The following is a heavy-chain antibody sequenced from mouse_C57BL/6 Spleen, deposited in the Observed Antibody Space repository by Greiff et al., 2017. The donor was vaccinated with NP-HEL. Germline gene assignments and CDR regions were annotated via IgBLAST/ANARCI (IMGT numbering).Heavy chain of an antibody. D-gene: IGHD1-1*01. CDR1: GYSITSGYY. CDR3: ARDLYYYGSSPYYAMDY. J-gene: IGHJ4*01. Sequence: EVHLVESGPGLVKPSQSLSLTCSVTGYSITSGYYWNWIRQFPGNKLEWMGYISYDGSNNYNPSLKNRISITRDTSKNQFFLKLNSVTTEDTATYYCARDLYYYGSSPYYAMDYWGQGTSVTVSS. CDR2: ISYDGSN. V-gene: IGHV3-6*01.